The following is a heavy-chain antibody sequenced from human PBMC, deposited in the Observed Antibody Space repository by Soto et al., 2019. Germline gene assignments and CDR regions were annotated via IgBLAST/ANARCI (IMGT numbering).Heavy chain of an antibody. CDR3: ATDSGPTDPDAFDI. V-gene: IGHV3-33*01. CDR2: IWYDGSNK. J-gene: IGHJ3*02. D-gene: IGHD3-10*01. CDR1: GFTFSSYG. Sequence: QVQLVESGGGVVQPGRSLRLSCAASGFTFSSYGMHWVRQAPGKGLEWVAVIWYDGSNKYYADSVKGRFTISRDNSKNTLDLQMNSLRAEDTAVYYCATDSGPTDPDAFDIWGQGTMVTVSS.